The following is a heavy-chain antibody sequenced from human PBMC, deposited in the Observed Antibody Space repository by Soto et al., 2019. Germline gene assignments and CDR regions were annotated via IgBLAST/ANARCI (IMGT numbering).Heavy chain of an antibody. CDR1: GYSSTSYW. D-gene: IGHD6-19*01. V-gene: IGHV5-51*01. CDR3: ARDQRDKFSTGWYRIDY. Sequence: PGESLKISCKGSGYSSTSYWIGWVRQMPGKGLEWMGFFYPGDSDTRYSPSFQGQVTISRDNSKNTLYLEMRSLRVEETAVYYCARDQRDKFSTGWYRIDYWGQGTLVTVSS. J-gene: IGHJ4*02. CDR2: FYPGDSDT.